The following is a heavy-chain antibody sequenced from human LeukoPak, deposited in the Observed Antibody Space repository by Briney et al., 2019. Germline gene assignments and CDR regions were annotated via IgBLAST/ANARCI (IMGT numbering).Heavy chain of an antibody. J-gene: IGHJ3*02. CDR1: GGSTSGSDYY. CDR2: IYYSGRT. CDR3: ASSRAYYYGSGSQGPDAFDI. V-gene: IGHV4-39*07. Sequence: SETLSLTCTVSGGSTSGSDYYWGWIRQPPGKGLEWIGSIYYSGRTFYNPSLKSRVAISVDTSENQFSLNLISVTAADTAVYYCASSRAYYYGSGSQGPDAFDIWGQGTMVTVFS. D-gene: IGHD3-10*01.